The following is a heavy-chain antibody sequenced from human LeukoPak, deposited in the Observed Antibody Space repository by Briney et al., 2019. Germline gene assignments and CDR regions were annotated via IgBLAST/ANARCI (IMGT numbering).Heavy chain of an antibody. CDR3: AGIAAADLPDY. J-gene: IGHJ4*02. V-gene: IGHV1-2*02. CDR2: INHKWWGK. D-gene: IGHD6-13*01. CDR1: VYTFTHCY. Sequence: SVNVPYKASVYTFTHCYILWVQQAPGKGLEGMGWINHKWWGKQYAQKSQDRVTNTRDTSISTAFTELSRLRSDDTAVYYCAGIAAADLPDYWGQGTLVTVSS.